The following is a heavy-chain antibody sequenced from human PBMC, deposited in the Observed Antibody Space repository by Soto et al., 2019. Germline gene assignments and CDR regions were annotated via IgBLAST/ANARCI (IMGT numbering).Heavy chain of an antibody. V-gene: IGHV1-18*01. J-gene: IGHJ4*02. D-gene: IGHD6-13*01. CDR3: ARALAAAGPFDC. CDR1: GYTFTNYA. CDR2: ISAYNGNT. Sequence: QVQLVQSGAEVKKPGASVKVSCKASGYTFTNYAFSWVRQAPGQGLEWMGWISAYNGNTNYPQKLQGRVTMTTDTSTSTAYMELRSLRSDDTAVYYCARALAAAGPFDCWGQGTLGTGSA.